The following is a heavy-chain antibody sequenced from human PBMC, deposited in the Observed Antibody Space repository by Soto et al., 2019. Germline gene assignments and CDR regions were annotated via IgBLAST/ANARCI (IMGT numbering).Heavy chain of an antibody. V-gene: IGHV1-46*01. J-gene: IGHJ6*02. Sequence: ASVKVSCKASGYTFTSYYTHWVRQAPGQGLEWMGIINPSGGSTSYAQKFQGRVTMTRDTSTSTVYMELSSLRSEDTAVYYCAREEYAYYYGSPRSYYGMDVWGQGTTVTVSS. CDR1: GYTFTSYY. CDR2: INPSGGST. CDR3: AREEYAYYYGSPRSYYGMDV. D-gene: IGHD3-10*01.